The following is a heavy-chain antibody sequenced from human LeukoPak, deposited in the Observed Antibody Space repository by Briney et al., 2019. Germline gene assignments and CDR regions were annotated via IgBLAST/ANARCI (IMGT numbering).Heavy chain of an antibody. CDR3: ARGYYGLDV. CDR2: INTGGSST. J-gene: IGHJ6*02. CDR1: GVSFSIYW. V-gene: IGHV3-74*03. Sequence: GGSLRLSCAASGVSFSIYWMHWVRQAPGVGGVWVSRINTGGSSTTYADPAKGRFTISRDNAKNTLYLQMHSLKAEDTAVYYCARGYYGLDVWGQGTTVTVSS.